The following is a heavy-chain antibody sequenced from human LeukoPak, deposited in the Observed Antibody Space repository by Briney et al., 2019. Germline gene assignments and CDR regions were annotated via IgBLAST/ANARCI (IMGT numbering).Heavy chain of an antibody. D-gene: IGHD3-10*01. CDR2: INNGGDRT. CDR3: ARNHSGSGNYRALDY. V-gene: IGHV3-23*01. Sequence: GGSLRLSCVGSGFTFSNCAMIWVRQAPGKGLEWVSDINNGGDRTTYADSVKGRFTISRDNSKNTLYLQMHSLRADDTALYSCARNHSGSGNYRALDYWGQGSLVTVSS. CDR1: GFTFSNCA. J-gene: IGHJ4*02.